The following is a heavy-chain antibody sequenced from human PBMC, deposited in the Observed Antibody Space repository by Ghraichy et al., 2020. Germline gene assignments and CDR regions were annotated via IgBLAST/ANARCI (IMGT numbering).Heavy chain of an antibody. J-gene: IGHJ4*02. CDR1: GGSISSYY. V-gene: IGHV4-59*01. Sequence: SETLSLTCTVSGGSISSYYWSWIRQPPGKGLEWIGYIYYSGSTNYNPSLKSRVTISVDTSKNQFSLKLSSVTAADTAVYYCARALPINYDFWSGFDYWGQGTLVTVSS. CDR3: ARALPINYDFWSGFDY. CDR2: IYYSGST. D-gene: IGHD3-3*01.